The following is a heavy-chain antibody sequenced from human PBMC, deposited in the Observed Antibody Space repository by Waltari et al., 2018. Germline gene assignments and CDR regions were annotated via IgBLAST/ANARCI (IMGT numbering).Heavy chain of an antibody. J-gene: IGHJ4*02. CDR3: AREEYSSSVDIYYFDY. D-gene: IGHD6-6*01. V-gene: IGHV4-4*07. Sequence: QVQLQESGPGLVKPSETLSLTCTVPGGSISYYWSWVRQPAGKGLEWIGRIHTSGRTNYNPSLKRRVTMSVDTSKTQFSLRLISVTAADTAVYYCAREEYSSSVDIYYFDYWGQGTLVTVSS. CDR2: IHTSGRT. CDR1: GGSISYY.